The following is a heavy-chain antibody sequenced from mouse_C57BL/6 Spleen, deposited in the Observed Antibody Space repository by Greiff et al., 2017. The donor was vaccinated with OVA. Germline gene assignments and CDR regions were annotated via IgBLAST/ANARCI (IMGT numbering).Heavy chain of an antibody. V-gene: IGHV10-1*01. CDR3: VRHGGGADY. J-gene: IGHJ2*01. CDR1: GFSFNTYA. Sequence: EAGGGLVQPKGSLKLSCAASGFSFNTYAMNWVRQAPGKGLEWVARIRSKSNNYATYYADSVKDRFTISRDDSESMLYLQMNNLKTEDTAMYYCVRHGGGADYWGQGTTLTVSS. CDR2: IRSKSNNYAT.